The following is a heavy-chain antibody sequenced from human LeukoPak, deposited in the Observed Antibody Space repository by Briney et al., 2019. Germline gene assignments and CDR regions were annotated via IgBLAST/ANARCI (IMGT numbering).Heavy chain of an antibody. V-gene: IGHV1-69*05. J-gene: IGHJ6*03. D-gene: IGHD6-25*01. Sequence: SVKVSCKASGGTFSSYVISWVRQAPGQELEWMGGIIPMFGTTNYAEKFQGRVTVTTDESTSTAYMELSSLTSEDTAVYFCASRVAALGDYYYFYMDVWGTGTTVTVSS. CDR3: ASRVAALGDYYYFYMDV. CDR2: IIPMFGTT. CDR1: GGTFSSYV.